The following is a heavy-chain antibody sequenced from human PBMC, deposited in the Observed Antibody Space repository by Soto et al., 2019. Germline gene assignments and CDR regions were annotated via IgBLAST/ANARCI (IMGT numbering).Heavy chain of an antibody. V-gene: IGHV1-69*02. CDR1: GGSFISYI. CDR2: SIPIQGRA. D-gene: IGHD2-21*01. Sequence: QVQLVQSGAEVRKPGSSVKVSCEASGGSFISYIFTWVRQAPGQGLEWMGRSIPIQGRADYALKLQDRVTITADRSTQTVYMELRSLRPEDTALYYCAESLVFVDHAYMDVWGKGTTVTVSS. CDR3: AESLVFVDHAYMDV. J-gene: IGHJ6*03.